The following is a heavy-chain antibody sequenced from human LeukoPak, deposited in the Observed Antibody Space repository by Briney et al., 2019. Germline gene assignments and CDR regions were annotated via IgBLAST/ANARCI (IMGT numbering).Heavy chain of an antibody. J-gene: IGHJ4*02. Sequence: GGSLRLSCAASGFTVSSYGMSWVRQAPGKGLEWVSAISGSGGSTYYADSVKGRFTISRDNSKNTLYLQMNSLRAEDTAVYYCAKDLGWYYDILTGYYGFDYWGQGTLVTVSS. V-gene: IGHV3-23*01. D-gene: IGHD3-9*01. CDR3: AKDLGWYYDILTGYYGFDY. CDR1: GFTVSSYG. CDR2: ISGSGGST.